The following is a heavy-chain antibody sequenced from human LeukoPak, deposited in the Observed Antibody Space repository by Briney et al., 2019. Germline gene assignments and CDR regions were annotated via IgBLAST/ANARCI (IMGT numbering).Heavy chain of an antibody. CDR2: ISGSGAST. J-gene: IGHJ4*02. Sequence: GGSLRLSCAASGCTFSGYAMSWIRQPPGKGLEWVSGISGSGASTFYADSVKGSFTISRDSSKNTLYLQMNSLRAEDTAVYYCAKREPFFDCWGQGTLVTVSS. CDR3: AKREPFFDC. D-gene: IGHD1-14*01. V-gene: IGHV3-23*01. CDR1: GCTFSGYA.